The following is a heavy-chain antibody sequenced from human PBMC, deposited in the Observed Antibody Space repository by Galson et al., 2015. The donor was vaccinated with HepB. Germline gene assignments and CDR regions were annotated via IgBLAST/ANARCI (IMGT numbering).Heavy chain of an antibody. CDR3: ARVREVVGAVHNWFDP. CDR2: TYHSGST. V-gene: IGHV4-30-2*01. J-gene: IGHJ5*02. CDR1: GGSISSGGYS. D-gene: IGHD1-26*01. Sequence: LSLTCAVSGGSISSGGYSWSWIRQPPGKGLEWIGYTYHSGSTYYNPSLKSRVTISVDRSKNQFSLKLSSVTAADTAVYYCARVREVVGAVHNWFDPWGQGTLVTVTS.